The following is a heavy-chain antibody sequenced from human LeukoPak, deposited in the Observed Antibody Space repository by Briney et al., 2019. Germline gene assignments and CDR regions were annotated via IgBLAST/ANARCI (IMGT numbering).Heavy chain of an antibody. D-gene: IGHD6-13*01. V-gene: IGHV1-8*01. Sequence: ASVKVSCKASGYTFTSYDINWVRQATGQGLEWMGWMNPNSGNTGYAQKFQGRVTMTRNTSISTAYMELSSLRSEDTAVYYCARRAAGTNYYYGMDVWGQGTTVTVSS. CDR1: GYTFTSYD. CDR3: ARRAAGTNYYYGMDV. CDR2: MNPNSGNT. J-gene: IGHJ6*02.